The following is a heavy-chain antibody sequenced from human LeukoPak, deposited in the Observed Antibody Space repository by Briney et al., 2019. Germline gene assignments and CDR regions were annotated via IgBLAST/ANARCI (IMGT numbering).Heavy chain of an antibody. V-gene: IGHV3-23*01. D-gene: IGHD3-9*01. Sequence: PGGSLRLSCAASGFTFSTYGMHWVRQAPGKGLEWVSAISGGGGSTYYADSVKGRFTISRDNSKNTLYLQMNSLRAEDTAVYYCAKNRAGYNWYFDLWGRGTLVTVSS. CDR2: ISGGGGST. CDR3: AKNRAGYNWYFDL. J-gene: IGHJ2*01. CDR1: GFTFSTYG.